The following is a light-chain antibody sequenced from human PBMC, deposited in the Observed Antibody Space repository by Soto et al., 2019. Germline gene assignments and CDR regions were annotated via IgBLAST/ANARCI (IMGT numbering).Light chain of an antibody. CDR1: EAISSW. V-gene: IGKV1-12*01. CDR2: SAS. CDR3: QQARSFPLP. Sequence: DIKMTQSPSSVSASVGDRVTITCRAREAISSWLAWYQQKPGRAPKLLIYSASSLQNGAPSRFTGSGSGTAFTLTITSLQPDDTAIYYCQQARSFPLPFGGGTNVEIK. J-gene: IGKJ4*01.